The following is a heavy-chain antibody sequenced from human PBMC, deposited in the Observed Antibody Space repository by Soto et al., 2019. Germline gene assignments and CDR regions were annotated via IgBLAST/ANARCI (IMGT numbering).Heavy chain of an antibody. CDR2: INHGGST. Sequence: QVQLQQWGAGLLKPSETLSLTCAVYGGSFSGYYWSWIRQPPGKGLDWIGEINHGGSTNYNPSLKSRGTIAIDTSNSHLSLKLISVTAADTAVYYCASGGQTSIPKDWGQGTIVTVSS. V-gene: IGHV4-34*02. J-gene: IGHJ4*02. D-gene: IGHD3-10*01. CDR3: ASGGQTSIPKD. CDR1: GGSFSGYY.